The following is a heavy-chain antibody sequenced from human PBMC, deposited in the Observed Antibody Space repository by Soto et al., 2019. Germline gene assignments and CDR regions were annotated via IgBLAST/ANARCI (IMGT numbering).Heavy chain of an antibody. CDR1: GGTFSTHA. D-gene: IGHD6-6*01. CDR3: AREATHFDYTSSHYGMDV. Sequence: QVQLVQSGAEVKKPGSSVKVSCEASGGTFSTHAINWVRQAPGQGLEWMGGITPMFGRATYAQKFQGRVWINADESTSTVYMDLSSLRSEDTAVYYCAREATHFDYTSSHYGMDVWGQGTAVTVPS. V-gene: IGHV1-69*01. CDR2: ITPMFGRA. J-gene: IGHJ6*02.